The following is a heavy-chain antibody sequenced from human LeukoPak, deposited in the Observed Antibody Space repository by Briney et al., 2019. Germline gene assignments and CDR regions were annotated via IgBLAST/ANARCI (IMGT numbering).Heavy chain of an antibody. CDR2: TYYRSKWYN. D-gene: IGHD3-10*01. CDR3: AREETMVRGADFDY. Sequence: SQTLSLTCAISGDSVSSNSAAWNWIRQSPSRGLEWLGRTYYRSKWYNNYAVSVKSRITINPDTSKNQFSLQPNSVTPDDTAVYYCAREETMVRGADFDYWGQGTLVTVSS. J-gene: IGHJ4*02. CDR1: GDSVSSNSAA. V-gene: IGHV6-1*01.